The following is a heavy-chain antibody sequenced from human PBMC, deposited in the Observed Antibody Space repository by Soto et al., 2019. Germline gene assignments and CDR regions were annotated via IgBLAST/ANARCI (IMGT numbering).Heavy chain of an antibody. V-gene: IGHV4-39*01. J-gene: IGHJ4*02. CDR3: ASGGIYDFWSGYYYFDY. CDR2: IYYSGST. CDR1: GGSISSSSYY. D-gene: IGHD3-3*01. Sequence: SETLSLTCTVSGGSISSSSYYWGWIRQPPGKGLEWIGSIYYSGSTYYNPSLKSRVTISVDTSKNQFSLKLSSVTAADTAVYYCASGGIYDFWSGYYYFDYWGQGNLVTVSS.